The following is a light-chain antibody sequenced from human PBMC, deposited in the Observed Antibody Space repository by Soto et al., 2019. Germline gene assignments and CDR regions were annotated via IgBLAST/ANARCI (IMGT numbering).Light chain of an antibody. Sequence: QSALTQPPSASGSPGQSVTISCTGTSSDVGGYNYVSWYQQHPGKAPKLMIYEVSKRPSGVPDRFSGSKSGNTASLTVSGLQAEDEADYYCSSYAGSNNRYVFGTVTKLTVL. CDR1: SSDVGGYNY. CDR3: SSYAGSNNRYV. J-gene: IGLJ1*01. V-gene: IGLV2-8*01. CDR2: EVS.